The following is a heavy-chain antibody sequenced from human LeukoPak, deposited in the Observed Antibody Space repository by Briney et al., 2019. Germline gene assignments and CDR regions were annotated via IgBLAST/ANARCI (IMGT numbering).Heavy chain of an antibody. CDR1: GFTFSSYA. J-gene: IGHJ4*02. V-gene: IGHV3-23*01. CDR2: ISGSGGST. Sequence: PGGSLRLSCAASGFTFSSYAMSWVRQAPGKGLEWVSAISGSGGSTYYADSVKGRFTISRDNSKNTLYLQMNSLRGEDTGVYYCAKAHLLDWLLPFDYWGQGTLVTVSS. D-gene: IGHD3/OR15-3a*01. CDR3: AKAHLLDWLLPFDY.